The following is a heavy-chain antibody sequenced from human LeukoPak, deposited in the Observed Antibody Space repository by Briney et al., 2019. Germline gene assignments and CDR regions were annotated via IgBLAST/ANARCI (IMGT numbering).Heavy chain of an antibody. Sequence: GGSLRLSCAASGSTVSKYDMHWVRQATGKGLEWVSAIGIVGDTYYRGSVKGRFTMSRENGNNNVYLQMNSLRDGDTAVYYCARDSGDVLRYFDWLSPSYNWFDPWGQGTLVTVSS. CDR3: ARDSGDVLRYFDWLSPSYNWFDP. CDR2: IGIVGDT. CDR1: GSTVSKYD. D-gene: IGHD3-9*01. V-gene: IGHV3-13*01. J-gene: IGHJ5*02.